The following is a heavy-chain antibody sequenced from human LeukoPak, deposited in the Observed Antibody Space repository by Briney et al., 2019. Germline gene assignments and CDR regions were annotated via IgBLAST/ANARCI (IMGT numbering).Heavy chain of an antibody. CDR1: GYTFTTYF. D-gene: IGHD6-13*01. CDR3: ARADSVPAGDYHYWYMDV. J-gene: IGHJ6*03. Sequence: ASVKVSCKTSGYTFTTYFIHWVRQAPGQGLEWMGGINPYSGDTKYAQKFQGRVTMTRDTSISTVYMELSSLRSDDTAVYYCARADSVPAGDYHYWYMDVWGKGTTVTVSS. CDR2: INPYSGDT. V-gene: IGHV1-2*02.